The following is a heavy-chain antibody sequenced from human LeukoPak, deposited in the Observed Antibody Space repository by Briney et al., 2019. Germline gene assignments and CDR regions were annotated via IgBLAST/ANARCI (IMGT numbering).Heavy chain of an antibody. Sequence: SVTLSLTCPDSGYSLSSEYYWGWIRQPPATGLERIGSIVQRGSSYYNPSLNSRVTISVESTKNQSSLQVRSVSAADPALYYCSRHGAGTIGLKVYVLKYMNVWGKGTTVTVSS. CDR1: GYSLSSEYY. CDR2: IVQRGSS. D-gene: IGHD2-8*01. CDR3: SRHGAGTIGLKVYVLKYMNV. J-gene: IGHJ6*03. V-gene: IGHV4-38-2*01.